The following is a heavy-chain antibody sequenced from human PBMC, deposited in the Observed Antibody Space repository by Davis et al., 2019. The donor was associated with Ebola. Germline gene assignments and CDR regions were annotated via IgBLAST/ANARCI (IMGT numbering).Heavy chain of an antibody. J-gene: IGHJ4*02. D-gene: IGHD3-10*01. CDR2: MNHRGGT. CDR3: ARGRKYGSYYYVSGRYYFGY. V-gene: IGHV4-34*01. CDR1: AGSLGGSY. Sequence: SQILSPTCAVLAGSLGGSYWSWHRQPPGKGLAWVGQMNHRGGTNYSLSLKRRVTISVDTSKNQFSLKLSSVTAADTAMYYCARGRKYGSYYYVSGRYYFGYWGQGALFTVSS.